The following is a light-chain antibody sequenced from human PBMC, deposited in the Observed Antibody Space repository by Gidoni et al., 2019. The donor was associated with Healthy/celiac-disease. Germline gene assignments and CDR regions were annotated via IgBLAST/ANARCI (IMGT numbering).Light chain of an antibody. Sequence: QYVLTQPPSVSGAPGQRGTISCTGSSSNIGAGYDVHWYQQLPGTAPKLLIYGNSTRPSGVPDRFSGSKSGTSASLAITWLQAEDEADYYCQSYDSSLSGYVVFGGGTKLTVL. J-gene: IGLJ2*01. V-gene: IGLV1-40*01. CDR3: QSYDSSLSGYVV. CDR1: SSNIGAGYD. CDR2: GNS.